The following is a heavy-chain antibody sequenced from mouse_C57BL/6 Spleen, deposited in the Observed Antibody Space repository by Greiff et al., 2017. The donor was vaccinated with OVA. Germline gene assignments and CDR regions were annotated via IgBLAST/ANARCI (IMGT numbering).Heavy chain of an antibody. CDR3: ARRWLLRGEYYFDY. V-gene: IGHV1-19*01. Sequence: VQLQQSGPVLVKPGASVKMSCKASGYTFTDYYMNWVKQSHGKSLEWIGVINPYNGGTSYNQKFKGKATLTVDKSSSTAYMELNSLTSEDSAVYYCARRWLLRGEYYFDYWGQGTTLTVSS. J-gene: IGHJ2*01. CDR2: INPYNGGT. CDR1: GYTFTDYY. D-gene: IGHD2-3*01.